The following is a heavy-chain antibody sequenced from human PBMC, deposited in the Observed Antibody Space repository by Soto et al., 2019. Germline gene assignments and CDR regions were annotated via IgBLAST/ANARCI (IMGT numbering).Heavy chain of an antibody. J-gene: IGHJ4*02. CDR2: IIPIFGTA. Sequence: SVKVSCKASGGTFSSYAISWVRQAPGQGLEWMGGIIPIFGTANCAQKFQGRVTITADKSTSTAYMELSSLRSEDTAVYYCARERYSSSWYGIDYWGQGTLVTVSS. CDR3: ARERYSSSWYGIDY. V-gene: IGHV1-69*06. CDR1: GGTFSSYA. D-gene: IGHD6-13*01.